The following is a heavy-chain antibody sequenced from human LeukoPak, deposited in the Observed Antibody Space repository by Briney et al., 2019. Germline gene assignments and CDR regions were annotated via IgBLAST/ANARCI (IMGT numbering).Heavy chain of an antibody. CDR2: IYYSGST. J-gene: IGHJ3*02. CDR1: GGSISSGDYY. CDR3: AREPLVLGAFDI. D-gene: IGHD6-6*01. Sequence: PSQTLSLTCTVSGGSISSGDYYWSWIRQPPGKGLEWIGYIYYSGSTYYNPSLKSRVTISVDTSKNQFSLKLSSVTAADTAVYYCAREPLVLGAFDIWGQGTMVTVSS. V-gene: IGHV4-30-4*08.